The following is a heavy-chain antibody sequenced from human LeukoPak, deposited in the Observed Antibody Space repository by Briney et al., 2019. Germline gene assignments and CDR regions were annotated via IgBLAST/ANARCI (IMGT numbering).Heavy chain of an antibody. D-gene: IGHD1-26*01. J-gene: IGHJ4*02. CDR1: GLTFSSNA. CDR2: ITGSGGST. V-gene: IGHV3-23*01. CDR3: AKLVGDTRFDY. Sequence: PGRSLTLSFAASGLTFSSNAIRSVRHAPGKWLEWVTSITGSGGSTYYADSVKGPFPISRHNTNSTLYLQLNSLRAEQTAVYYCAKLVGDTRFDYWGQGTLVTVSS.